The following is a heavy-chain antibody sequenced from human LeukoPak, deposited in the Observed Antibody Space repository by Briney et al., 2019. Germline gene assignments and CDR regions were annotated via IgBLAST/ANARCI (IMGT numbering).Heavy chain of an antibody. D-gene: IGHD3-10*01. Sequence: GGSLRLSCAASGFTFSSYSMNWGRQAPGKGLELVSSISSSSSYIYYADSVKGRFTISRDNAKNSLYLQMNSLRAEDTAVYYCAREKKSNITMVRGVKGGWFDPWGQGTLVTVSS. CDR3: AREKKSNITMVRGVKGGWFDP. J-gene: IGHJ5*02. CDR2: ISSSSSYI. CDR1: GFTFSSYS. V-gene: IGHV3-21*01.